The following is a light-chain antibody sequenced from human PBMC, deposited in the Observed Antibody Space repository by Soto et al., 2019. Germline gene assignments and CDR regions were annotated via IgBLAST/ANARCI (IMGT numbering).Light chain of an antibody. CDR3: QKYYRVPVT. J-gene: IGKJ5*01. CDR1: QDISNS. V-gene: IGKV1-27*01. CDR2: SAS. Sequence: IQMTQSPSSLSASVGDRVTITCRASQDISNSLAWYQQRPGTVPKLLIYSASTLQSGVPSRFSGSGSGTDFTLTISSLQPDDVATYYCQKYYRVPVTFGQGTRLEIK.